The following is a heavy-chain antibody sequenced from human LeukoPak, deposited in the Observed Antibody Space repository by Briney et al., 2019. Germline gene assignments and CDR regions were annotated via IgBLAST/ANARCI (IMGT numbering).Heavy chain of an antibody. CDR1: GGTFSSYA. V-gene: IGHV1-24*01. CDR2: FDPEDGET. Sequence: ASVKVSCKASGGTFSSYAISWVRQAPGKGLEWMGGFDPEDGETIYAQKFQGRVTMTEDTSTDTAYMELSSLTSDDTAVYYCARDSYDYVWGSYRFPADYWGQGTLVTVSS. D-gene: IGHD3-16*02. CDR3: ARDSYDYVWGSYRFPADY. J-gene: IGHJ4*02.